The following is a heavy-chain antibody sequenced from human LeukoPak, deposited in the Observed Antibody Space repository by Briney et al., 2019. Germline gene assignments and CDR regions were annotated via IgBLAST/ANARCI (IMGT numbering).Heavy chain of an antibody. CDR1: GYTFTSYD. D-gene: IGHD3-10*01. J-gene: IGHJ4*02. V-gene: IGHV1-8*01. CDR2: MNPTSGNT. Sequence: GASVKVSCKASGYTFTSYDINWVRQATGQGLEWMGWMNPTSGNTGYAQKFQDRVTMTRNTSKSTAYMELNSLRSEDTAVYYCVAGTYAFDYWGQGTLVTVSS. CDR3: VAGTYAFDY.